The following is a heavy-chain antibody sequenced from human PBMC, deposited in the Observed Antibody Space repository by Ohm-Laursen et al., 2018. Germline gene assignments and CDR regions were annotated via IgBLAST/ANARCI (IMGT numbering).Heavy chain of an antibody. Sequence: SLRLSCAASGFTVSTNHMTWIRQAPGMGLEWVSVIYSGGSTYYADSVKGRFTISRDNSKNTLYLQMNSLRAEDTAVYYCARLGPTLAVAGKGDYWGQGTLVTVSS. J-gene: IGHJ4*02. CDR1: GFTVSTNH. D-gene: IGHD6-19*01. CDR3: ARLGPTLAVAGKGDY. CDR2: IYSGGST. V-gene: IGHV3-66*01.